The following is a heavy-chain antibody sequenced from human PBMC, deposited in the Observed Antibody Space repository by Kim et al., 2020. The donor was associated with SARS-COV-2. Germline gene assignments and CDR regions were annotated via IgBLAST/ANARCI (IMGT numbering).Heavy chain of an antibody. J-gene: IGHJ4*02. V-gene: IGHV7-4-1*02. CDR2: INTNTGNP. CDR1: GYTFTSYA. D-gene: IGHD3-22*01. CDR3: ARHMTYYYDSSGYYSDY. Sequence: ASVKVSCKASGYTFTSYAMNWVRQAPGQGLEWMGWINTNTGNPTYAQGFTGRFVFSLDTSVSTAYLQISSLKAEDTAVYYCARHMTYYYDSSGYYSDYWGQGTLVTVSS.